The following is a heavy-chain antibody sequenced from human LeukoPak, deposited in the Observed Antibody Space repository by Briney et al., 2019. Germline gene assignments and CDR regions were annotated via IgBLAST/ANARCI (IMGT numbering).Heavy chain of an antibody. V-gene: IGHV1-69*11. Sequence: SVKVSCKASGGTFSSYAISWVRQAPGQGLEWMGRIIPILGTANYAQKFQGRGTVTTDESTSTAYMTLSSLRSEHTAVYYCARDPFPRTTVTTYDYWGQGTLVPVSS. D-gene: IGHD4-17*01. CDR1: GGTFSSYA. J-gene: IGHJ4*02. CDR3: ARDPFPRTTVTTYDY. CDR2: IIPILGTA.